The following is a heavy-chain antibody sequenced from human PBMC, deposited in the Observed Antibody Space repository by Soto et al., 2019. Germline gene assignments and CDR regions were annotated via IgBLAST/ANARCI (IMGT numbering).Heavy chain of an antibody. CDR1: GFTFSSYG. Sequence: PGGSLRLSCAASGFTFSSYGMHWVRQAPGKGLEWVAVISYDGSNKYYADSVKGRFTISRDNSKNTLYLRMNSLRAEDTAVYHWSKKLELRPDWFDPWGKGSLVPVPS. D-gene: IGHD1-7*01. V-gene: IGHV3-30*18. CDR2: ISYDGSNK. J-gene: IGHJ5*02. CDR3: SKKLELRPDWFDP.